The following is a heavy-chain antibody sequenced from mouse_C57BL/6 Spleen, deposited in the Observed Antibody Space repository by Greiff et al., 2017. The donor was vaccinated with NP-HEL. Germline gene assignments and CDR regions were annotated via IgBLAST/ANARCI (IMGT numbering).Heavy chain of an antibody. D-gene: IGHD1-1*01. CDR2: IYPGGGYT. CDR3: ARGTTVVATDGYFDY. CDR1: GYTFTNYW. Sequence: VKLMESGAELVRPGTSVKMSCKASGYTFTNYWIGWVKQRPGHGLEWIGDIYPGGGYTNYNEKFKGKATLTADTSSSTAYMQFSSLTSEDSANYSCARGTTVVATDGYFDYWGQGTTLTVSS. V-gene: IGHV1-63*01. J-gene: IGHJ2*01.